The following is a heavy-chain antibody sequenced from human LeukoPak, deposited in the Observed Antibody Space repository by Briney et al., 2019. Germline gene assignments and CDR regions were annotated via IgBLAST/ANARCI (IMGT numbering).Heavy chain of an antibody. CDR2: INHSGST. CDR1: GGSFSGFY. V-gene: IGHV4-34*01. CDR3: ARRPQALYIAVAGNDY. Sequence: ASETLSLTCAVYGGSFSGFYWSWLRQPPGKGLEWIGEINHSGSTNYNPSLKSRVTISVDTSKNQFSQKLSSVTAADTAVYYCARRPQALYIAVAGNDYWPQETGDSV. J-gene: IGHJ4*02. D-gene: IGHD6-19*01.